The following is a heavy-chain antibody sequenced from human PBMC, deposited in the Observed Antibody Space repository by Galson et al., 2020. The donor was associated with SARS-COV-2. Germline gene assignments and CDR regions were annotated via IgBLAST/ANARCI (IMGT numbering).Heavy chain of an antibody. V-gene: IGHV3-64*01. Sequence: GESLKISCAASGFTFSSYGMHWVRQAPGKGLEYVSGISYNGGSTYYANSVKGRFTISRDNSKNTLYLQMGSLRAEDMAVYYCARDRGPDSYYYYYMDVWGRGTTVTVSS. D-gene: IGHD2-21*01. CDR3: ARDRGPDSYYYYYMDV. CDR1: GFTFSSYG. CDR2: ISYNGGST. J-gene: IGHJ6*03.